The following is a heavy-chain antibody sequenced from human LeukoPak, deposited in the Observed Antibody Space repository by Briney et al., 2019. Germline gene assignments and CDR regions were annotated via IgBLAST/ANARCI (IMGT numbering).Heavy chain of an antibody. D-gene: IGHD5-18*01. CDR2: INGGGVNT. V-gene: IGHV3-23*01. Sequence: GGSLRLSCAASGFTFSSYAMSWVRQAPGKGLEWVSTINGGGVNTHYADSVGGRFTISRDNSKNTLYLQMNSLRAEDTAVYYCARDTAMPEDYWGQGTLVTVSS. CDR3: ARDTAMPEDY. CDR1: GFTFSSYA. J-gene: IGHJ4*02.